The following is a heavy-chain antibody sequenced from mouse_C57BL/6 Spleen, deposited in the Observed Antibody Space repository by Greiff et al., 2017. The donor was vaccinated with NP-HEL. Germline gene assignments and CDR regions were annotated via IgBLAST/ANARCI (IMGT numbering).Heavy chain of an antibody. Sequence: QVQLQQSGPELVKPGASVKISCKASGYAFSSSWMTWVKQRPGKGLEWIGRIYPGDGDTNYNGKFKGKATLTADKSSSTAYMQLSSLTSEDSAVYFCARSIYYGSSYYAMDYWGQGTSVTVSS. CDR2: IYPGDGDT. D-gene: IGHD1-1*01. J-gene: IGHJ4*01. V-gene: IGHV1-82*01. CDR1: GYAFSSSW. CDR3: ARSIYYGSSYYAMDY.